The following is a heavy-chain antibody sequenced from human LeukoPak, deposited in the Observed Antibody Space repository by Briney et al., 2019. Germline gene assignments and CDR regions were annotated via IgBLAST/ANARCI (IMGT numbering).Heavy chain of an antibody. CDR1: GYSFTSYW. CDR3: ARARYSGQWLYYFDY. J-gene: IGHJ4*02. Sequence: GESLKISCKGSGYSFTSYWIGWVRQLPGKGLEWMGIIYPGDSDTRYSPSFQGQVTISADKSISTAYLQWSSLKASDTAMYYCARARYSGQWLYYFDYWGQGTLVTVSS. V-gene: IGHV5-51*01. CDR2: IYPGDSDT. D-gene: IGHD6-19*01.